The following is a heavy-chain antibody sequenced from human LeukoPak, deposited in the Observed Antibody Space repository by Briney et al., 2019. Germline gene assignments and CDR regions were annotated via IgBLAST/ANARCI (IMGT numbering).Heavy chain of an antibody. Sequence: PGGSLRLSCAASGFTFSIYWMSWVRQTPGKGLERVANIKQDGSEKYYVDAVKGRFTISRDNAKNSLYLQMNSLRAEDTAVYYCARESLLWFGELWGGFDPWGQGTLVTVSS. CDR1: GFTFSIYW. CDR2: IKQDGSEK. D-gene: IGHD3-10*01. CDR3: ARESLLWFGELWGGFDP. J-gene: IGHJ5*02. V-gene: IGHV3-7*03.